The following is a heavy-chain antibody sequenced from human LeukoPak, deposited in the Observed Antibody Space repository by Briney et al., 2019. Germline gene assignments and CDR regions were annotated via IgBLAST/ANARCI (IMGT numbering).Heavy chain of an antibody. J-gene: IGHJ4*02. CDR2: ISSSSSYT. D-gene: IGHD6-13*01. Sequence: GGSLRLSCAASGFTFSSYSMNWVRQAPGKGLEWVSYISSSSSYTNYADSVKGRFTISRDNAKNSLYLQMNSLRAEDTAVYYCARTGAAAGGFDYWGQGTLVTVSS. CDR3: ARTGAAAGGFDY. V-gene: IGHV3-21*05. CDR1: GFTFSSYS.